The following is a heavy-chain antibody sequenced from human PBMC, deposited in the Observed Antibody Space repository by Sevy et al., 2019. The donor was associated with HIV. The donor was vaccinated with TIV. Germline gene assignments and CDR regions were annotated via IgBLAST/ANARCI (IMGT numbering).Heavy chain of an antibody. CDR1: GFSYSSYG. V-gene: IGHV3-30*02. J-gene: IGHJ4*02. D-gene: IGHD3-16*01. CDR2: IQNDGSNK. Sequence: GGSLRLSCAASGFSYSSYGMHWVRQAPGKGLEWVAYIQNDGSNKDYADSVKGRFTNARENLKNTLDLQRDGLRVEDTAVYYCGKEGGGGGVDHWGQGTLVTVSS. CDR3: GKEGGGGGVDH.